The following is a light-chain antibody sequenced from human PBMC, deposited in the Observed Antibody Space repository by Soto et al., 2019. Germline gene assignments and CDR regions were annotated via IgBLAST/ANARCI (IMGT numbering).Light chain of an antibody. CDR3: QQFNSFPLT. J-gene: IGKJ4*01. CDR2: DAS. Sequence: AVQLTQSPSSLSASVGDRVTISCRASQGIGSALAWYQQNPGKAPKVLIYDASSLESGVPSRFSGSGSGTDFTLNISSLQPEDFASYYCQQFNSFPLTFGGGTKVEIK. V-gene: IGKV1-13*02. CDR1: QGIGSA.